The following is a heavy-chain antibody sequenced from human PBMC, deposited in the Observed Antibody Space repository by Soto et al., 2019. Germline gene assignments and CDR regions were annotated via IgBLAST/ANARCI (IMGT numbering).Heavy chain of an antibody. J-gene: IGHJ5*02. CDR1: CAALNSKIFY. D-gene: IGHD2-21*01. Sequence: SETLSLTCSVSCAALNSKIFYWSCPRQVPGKGLEWIGHIYVTGAVDYNPSLRDRITISQDTSERQFSLNLRLVTAADTAVYYCARLRIATNNYKWFDPWGQGTLVTVS. CDR2: IYVTGAV. V-gene: IGHV4-31*03. CDR3: ARLRIATNNYKWFDP.